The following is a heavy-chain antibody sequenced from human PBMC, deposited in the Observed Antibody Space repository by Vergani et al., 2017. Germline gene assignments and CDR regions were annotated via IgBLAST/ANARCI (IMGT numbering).Heavy chain of an antibody. CDR3: GLVRSPGGDGFEI. J-gene: IGHJ3*02. V-gene: IGHV1-3*01. Sequence: QVQLVQSGAEVKKPGASVKVSCKASGYTFTSYAMHWVRQAPGQRLEWMGWINAGNGNTKYSQKFQGRVTITRDTSASTAYMELSSLRSEDTAGYYCGLVRSPGGDGFEIWGQGTMVTVSS. D-gene: IGHD1-26*01. CDR1: GYTFTSYA. CDR2: INAGNGNT.